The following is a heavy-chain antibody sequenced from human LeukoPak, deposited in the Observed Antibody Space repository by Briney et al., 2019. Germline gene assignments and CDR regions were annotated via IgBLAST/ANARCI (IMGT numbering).Heavy chain of an antibody. CDR2: INPSGDNT. CDR1: GYTFTNNY. V-gene: IGHV1-46*01. D-gene: IGHD5-12*01. J-gene: IGHJ5*02. Sequence: ASVKVSCKASGYTFTNNYMHWVRQAPGQGLEWMGIINPSGDNTWYAQKFQGGVTLTRDMATSTDYMEVSSLRSEDTAVYYCARDNSLGDSAWWFDPWGQGTLVTVSS. CDR3: ARDNSLGDSAWWFDP.